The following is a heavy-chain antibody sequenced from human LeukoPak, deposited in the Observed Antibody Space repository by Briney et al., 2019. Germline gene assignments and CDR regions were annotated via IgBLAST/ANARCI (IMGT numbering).Heavy chain of an antibody. CDR3: ASLGYSTVTTNY. CDR1: GGTFSSYA. D-gene: IGHD4-17*01. CDR2: ITPILGIA. Sequence: ASVKVSCKASGGTFSSYAISWVRQAPGQGLEWMGRITPILGIANYAQKFQGRVTITADKSTSTAYMELSSLRSEDTAVYYCASLGYSTVTTNYWGQGTLVTVSS. V-gene: IGHV1-69*04. J-gene: IGHJ4*02.